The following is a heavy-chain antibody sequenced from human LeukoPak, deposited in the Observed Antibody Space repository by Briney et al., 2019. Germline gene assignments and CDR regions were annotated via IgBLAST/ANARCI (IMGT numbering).Heavy chain of an antibody. CDR3: ARAQETYGDYDY. D-gene: IGHD4-17*01. V-gene: IGHV3-11*04. J-gene: IGHJ4*02. CDR2: ISSSGSTI. Sequence: GGSLRLSCAASGFTFSDYFMSWIRQAPGQGLEWVSYISSSGSTIYYADSVKGRFTISRDNAKNSLYLQMNSLRAEDTAVYYCARAQETYGDYDYWGQGTLVTVSS. CDR1: GFTFSDYF.